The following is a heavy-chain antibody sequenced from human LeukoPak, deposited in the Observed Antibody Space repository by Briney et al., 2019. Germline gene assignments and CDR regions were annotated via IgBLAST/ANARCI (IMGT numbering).Heavy chain of an antibody. D-gene: IGHD2-15*01. CDR1: GDXVSSNTAA. V-gene: IGHV6-1*01. CDR3: ARDGWPAFDY. Sequence: SQTLSLTCAISGDXVSSNTAAWNWIRQSPSRGLEWLGRTFYRSKWYNDYAVSVKSRITINPDTSKHQFSLQLNSVTPEDTAAYYCARDGWPAFDYWGQGTLVTVSS. CDR2: TFYRSKWYN. J-gene: IGHJ4*02.